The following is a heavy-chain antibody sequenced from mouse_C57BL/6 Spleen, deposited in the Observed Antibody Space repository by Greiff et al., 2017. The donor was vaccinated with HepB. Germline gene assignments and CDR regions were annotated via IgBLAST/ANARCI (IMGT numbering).Heavy chain of an antibody. D-gene: IGHD2-4*01. CDR3: ARRVYYDYDVVYFDY. J-gene: IGHJ2*01. CDR2: IYWDDDK. Sequence: QVTLKVSGPGILQSSQTLSLTCSFSGFSLSTSGMGVSWIRQPSGKGLEWLAHIYWDDDKRYNPSLKSRHTITKDTSRNQVFLKITSVDTADTATYYCARRVYYDYDVVYFDYWGQGTTLTVSS. CDR1: GFSLSTSGMG. V-gene: IGHV8-12*01.